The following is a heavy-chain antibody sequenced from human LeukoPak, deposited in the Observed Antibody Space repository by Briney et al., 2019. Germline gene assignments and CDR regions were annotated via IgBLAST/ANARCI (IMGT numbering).Heavy chain of an antibody. D-gene: IGHD1-26*01. J-gene: IGHJ3*02. CDR3: ATDPGEWEPI. CDR2: IKSKTDGGTS. V-gene: IGHV3-15*01. Sequence: GGSLRLSCSTSGLTFTNAWMSWFRQAPGKGLEWVGRIKSKTDGGTSDYAAPVQGRFTISRDDSKNTLYLQMNSLKIEDTAVYYCATDPGEWEPIWGQGTMVTVSS. CDR1: GLTFTNAW.